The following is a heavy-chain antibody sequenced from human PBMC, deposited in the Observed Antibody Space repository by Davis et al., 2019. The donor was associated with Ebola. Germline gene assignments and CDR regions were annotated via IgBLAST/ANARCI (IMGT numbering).Heavy chain of an antibody. CDR2: ITDSSSII. J-gene: IGHJ4*02. D-gene: IGHD6-19*01. Sequence: GESLKISCVASGFTFSAYTMNWVRQAPGKGLEWVSYITDSSSIINYADSVKGRFTVSRDNAKNSLYLQMNSLRDEDTAVYYCASTRLYYRGQGTLVTVSS. V-gene: IGHV3-48*02. CDR3: ASTRLYY. CDR1: GFTFSAYT.